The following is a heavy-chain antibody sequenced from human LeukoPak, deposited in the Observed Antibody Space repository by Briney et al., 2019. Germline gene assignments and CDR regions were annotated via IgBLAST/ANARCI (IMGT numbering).Heavy chain of an antibody. V-gene: IGHV1-18*01. CDR3: ARDHTYYYDSSGYYRLLDY. CDR1: GYTFTSYG. CDR2: ISAYNGNT. Sequence: ASVKVSCKTSGYTFTSYGISWVRQAPGQGLEWMGWISAYNGNTNYAQKLQGRVTMTTDTSTSTAYMELRSLRSDDTAVYYCARDHTYYYDSSGYYRLLDYWGQGTPVTVSS. J-gene: IGHJ4*02. D-gene: IGHD3-22*01.